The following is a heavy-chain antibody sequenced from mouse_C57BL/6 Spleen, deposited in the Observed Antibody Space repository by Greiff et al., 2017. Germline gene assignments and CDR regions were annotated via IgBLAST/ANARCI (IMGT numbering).Heavy chain of an antibody. CDR1: GFSLTSYA. J-gene: IGHJ4*01. CDR3: ASYDGYPYAMDY. V-gene: IGHV2-9-1*01. Sequence: VMLVESGPGLVAPSQSLSITCPVSGFSLTSYAISWVRQPPGKGLEWLGVIWTGGGTNYNSALKSRLSISKDNSKSQVFVKMNSLQTDDTARYYCASYDGYPYAMDYWGQGTLVTVSA. D-gene: IGHD2-3*01. CDR2: IWTGGGT.